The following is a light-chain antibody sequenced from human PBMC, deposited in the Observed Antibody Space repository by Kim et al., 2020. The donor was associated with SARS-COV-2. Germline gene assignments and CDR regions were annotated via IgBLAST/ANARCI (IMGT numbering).Light chain of an antibody. J-gene: IGLJ2*01. CDR2: GRN. V-gene: IGLV3-19*01. Sequence: SSELTQDPAVSVAVGQTVKITCQGDSLRRYYASWYQQKPGQAPVLVIYGRNNRPSGIPERLSGSTSGNTASLIITGAQEEDEADYYCTSRGSSENVLFGGGTKLTVL. CDR1: SLRRYY. CDR3: TSRGSSENVL.